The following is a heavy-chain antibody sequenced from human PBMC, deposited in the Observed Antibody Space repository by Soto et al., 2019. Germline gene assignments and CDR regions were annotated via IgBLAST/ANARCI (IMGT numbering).Heavy chain of an antibody. CDR1: GYSFTSYW. D-gene: IGHD2-15*01. CDR3: ASSPLYCSGGSCYGY. V-gene: IGHV5-10-1*01. Sequence: GESLKTSCKGPGYSFTSYWISWVRQMPGKGLEWMGRIDPSDSYTNYSPSFQGHVTISADKSISTAYLQWSSLKASDTAMYYCASSPLYCSGGSCYGYWGQGTLVTVSS. CDR2: IDPSDSYT. J-gene: IGHJ4*02.